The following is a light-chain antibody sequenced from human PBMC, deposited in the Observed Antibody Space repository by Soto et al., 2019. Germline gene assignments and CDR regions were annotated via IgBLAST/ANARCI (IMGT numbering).Light chain of an antibody. CDR1: SSDVGGYNY. J-gene: IGLJ2*01. CDR2: DVS. CDR3: CSYAGSYTLGV. Sequence: QSALTQPRSVPGSPGQSVTISCTGTSSDVGGYNYVSWYQQHPDKAPKLMIYDVSKRPSGVPDRFSGSKSGNTASLTISGLQAEDEADYYCCSYAGSYTLGVFGGGTKVTVL. V-gene: IGLV2-11*01.